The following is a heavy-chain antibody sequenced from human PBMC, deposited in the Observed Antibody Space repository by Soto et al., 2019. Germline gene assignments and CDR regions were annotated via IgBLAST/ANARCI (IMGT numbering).Heavy chain of an antibody. D-gene: IGHD3-3*01. CDR3: ARGRYYDFWSGYYNRFWMDV. CDR2: INHSGST. J-gene: IGHJ6*04. V-gene: IGHV4-39*07. CDR1: GGSISSSSYY. Sequence: SETLSLTCTVSGGSISSSSYYWGWIRQPPGKGLERIGSINHSGSTNYNPSLKSRVTISVDTSKNQFSLKLSSVTAADTAVYYCARGRYYDFWSGYYNRFWMDVWGKGTTVTVSS.